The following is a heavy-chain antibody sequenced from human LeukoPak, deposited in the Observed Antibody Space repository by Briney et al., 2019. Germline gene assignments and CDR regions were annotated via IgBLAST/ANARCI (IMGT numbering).Heavy chain of an antibody. D-gene: IGHD1-26*01. CDR3: ARDVSSTPNWEFDY. CDR2: INANSGVT. CDR1: GYTFADYF. V-gene: IGHV1-2*06. Sequence: GASVKVSCKISGYTFADYFIHWVRQAPGQGLEWMGRINANSGVTEYQQKFQGRVTMTRDTSVSTAYVEVNWLISDDTAIYYCARDVSSTPNWEFDYWGQGTLVTVSS. J-gene: IGHJ4*02.